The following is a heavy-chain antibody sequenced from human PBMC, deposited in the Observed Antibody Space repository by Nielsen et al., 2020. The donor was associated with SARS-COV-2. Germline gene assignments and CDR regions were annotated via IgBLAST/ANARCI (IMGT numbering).Heavy chain of an antibody. CDR3: AKGRLQWELLAPFDY. CDR2: LSVNGPNK. CDR1: FFTFPNYA. D-gene: IGHD1-26*01. V-gene: IGHV3-30*18. Sequence: GGSLDLSFAASFFTFPNYAWHGVRRAQAKGLRGVPVLSVNGPNKYYADSVKGRFTISRDNSQKMLYLQMNSLRVDDTAVYHCAKGRLQWELLAPFDYWGQGTLVTVSS. J-gene: IGHJ4*02.